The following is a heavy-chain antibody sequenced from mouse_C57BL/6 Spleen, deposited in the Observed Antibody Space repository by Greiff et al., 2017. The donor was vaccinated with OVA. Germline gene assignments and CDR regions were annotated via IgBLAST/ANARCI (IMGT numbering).Heavy chain of an antibody. J-gene: IGHJ4*01. CDR2: IYPGDGDT. Sequence: QVQLKQSGPELVKPGASVKISCKASGYAFSSSWMNWVQQRPGKGLEWIGRIYPGDGDTNYNGKFKGKATLTADKSSSTAYMQLSSLTSEDSAVYFCARWNYYGSSYDAMDYWGQGTSVTVSS. D-gene: IGHD1-1*01. CDR1: GYAFSSSW. V-gene: IGHV1-82*01. CDR3: ARWNYYGSSYDAMDY.